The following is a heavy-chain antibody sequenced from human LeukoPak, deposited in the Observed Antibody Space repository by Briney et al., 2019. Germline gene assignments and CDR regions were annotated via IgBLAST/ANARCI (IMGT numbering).Heavy chain of an antibody. V-gene: IGHV3-23*01. CDR1: GFTFSVYW. Sequence: PGGSLRLSCAASGFTFSVYWMSWVRQAPGKGLEWVSAISGSGGSTYYADSVKGRFTISRDNSKNTLYLQMNSLRAEDTAVYYCARSTMVRGFDIWGQGTMVTVSS. D-gene: IGHD3-10*01. J-gene: IGHJ3*02. CDR2: ISGSGGST. CDR3: ARSTMVRGFDI.